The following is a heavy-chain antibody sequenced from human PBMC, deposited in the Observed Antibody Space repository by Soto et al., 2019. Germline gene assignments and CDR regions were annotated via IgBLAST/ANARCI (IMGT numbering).Heavy chain of an antibody. CDR2: IYYSGST. CDR3: ARHHIAVRTSLSTSYSSHY. V-gene: IGHV4-59*08. CDR1: GGSISSYS. J-gene: IGHJ4*02. D-gene: IGHD6-6*01. Sequence: SETLSLTCTVSGGSISSYSWSWIRQPPGKGLEWIGYIYYSGSTNYNPSLKSRVTISVDTSKNQFSLKLSSVTAADTAVYYCARHHIAVRTSLSTSYSSHYCGTGPL.